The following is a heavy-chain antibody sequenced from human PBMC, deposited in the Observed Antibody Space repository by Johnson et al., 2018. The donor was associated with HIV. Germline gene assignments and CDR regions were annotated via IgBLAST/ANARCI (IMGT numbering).Heavy chain of an antibody. D-gene: IGHD6-13*01. J-gene: IGHJ3*02. CDR3: TTDLAAVGSGAFDI. CDR2: IRSKAYGGTT. Sequence: VQLVESGGGVVRPGGSLRLSCAASGFTFDDYGMSWVRQAPGKGLEWVGFIRSKAYGGTTEYAASVKGRFTISRDDSKNTLYLQMNSLKTEDTAVYYCTTDLAAVGSGAFDIWGQGTMVTVSS. V-gene: IGHV3-49*04. CDR1: GFTFDDYG.